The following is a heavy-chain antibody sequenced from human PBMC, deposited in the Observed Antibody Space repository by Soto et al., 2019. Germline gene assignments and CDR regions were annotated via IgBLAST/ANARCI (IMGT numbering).Heavy chain of an antibody. CDR1: GGTFSSYA. V-gene: IGHV1-69*01. J-gene: IGHJ6*02. D-gene: IGHD3-16*01. Sequence: QVQLVQSGAEVKKPGSSVKVSCKASGGTFSSYAISWVRQAPGQGLEWMGGIIPIFGTANYAQKFQGRVTITADESTSTAYRELGGLRSEDRAVYYGARDQGDLSYYYGMDFGGQGTTVTASS. CDR2: IIPIFGTA. CDR3: ARDQGDLSYYYGMDF.